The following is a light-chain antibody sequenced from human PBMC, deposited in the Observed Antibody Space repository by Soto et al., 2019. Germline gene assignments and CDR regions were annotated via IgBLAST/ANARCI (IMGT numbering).Light chain of an antibody. Sequence: DIQLTQSPSSLSASVGDSVTITCRASQSITYRLNWYQQNPGKAPKVLIYDTSNLQSGVPPRFSGSGSGTDFALTISSLQPEDFATYYCHQTAGSLTWTFGQGTRVEAK. CDR1: QSITYR. J-gene: IGKJ1*01. CDR3: HQTAGSLTWT. CDR2: DTS. V-gene: IGKV1-39*01.